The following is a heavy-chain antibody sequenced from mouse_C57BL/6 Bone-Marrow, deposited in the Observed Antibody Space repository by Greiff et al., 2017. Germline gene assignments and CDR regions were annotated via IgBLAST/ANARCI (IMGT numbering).Heavy chain of an antibody. CDR1: GFSLSTFGMG. CDR3: ARMVYYYGSSFDY. D-gene: IGHD1-1*01. Sequence: QVTLKESGPGILQPSQTLSLTCSFSGFSLSTFGMGVGWIRQPSGKGLEWLAHIWWDNDKYYNPALKSRLTISKDTSKNQVFLKIANVDTADTATYYCARMVYYYGSSFDYWGQGTTLTVSS. J-gene: IGHJ2*01. CDR2: IWWDNDK. V-gene: IGHV8-8*01.